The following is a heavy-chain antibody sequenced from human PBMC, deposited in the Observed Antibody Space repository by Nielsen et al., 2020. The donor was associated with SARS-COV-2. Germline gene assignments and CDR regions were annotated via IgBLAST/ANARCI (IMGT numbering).Heavy chain of an antibody. J-gene: IGHJ4*02. CDR2: INSDGSST. CDR1: GFTFSSYW. Sequence: GGSLRLSCAASGFTFSSYWMHWVRQAPGKGLVWVSRINSDGSSTSYADSVKGRFTISRDNSKNTLYLQMNSLRAEDTAVYYCAKDQGEMATKFPQYYFDYWGQGTLVTVSS. V-gene: IGHV3-74*01. CDR3: AKDQGEMATKFPQYYFDY. D-gene: IGHD5-24*01.